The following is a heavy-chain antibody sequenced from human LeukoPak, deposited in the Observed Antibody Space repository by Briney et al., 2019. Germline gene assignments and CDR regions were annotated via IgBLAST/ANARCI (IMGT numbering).Heavy chain of an antibody. V-gene: IGHV3-30*04. Sequence: GRSLRLSCAASGFTFRSYAMHWVRQAPGKGLEWVAAISLDGSNKYYADSVKGRFTISRDNAKNSLYLQMNSLRAEDTAVYFCARDGEAFGWNYAFDYWGQGTLVTVSS. CDR2: ISLDGSNK. D-gene: IGHD1-7*01. J-gene: IGHJ4*02. CDR1: GFTFRSYA. CDR3: ARDGEAFGWNYAFDY.